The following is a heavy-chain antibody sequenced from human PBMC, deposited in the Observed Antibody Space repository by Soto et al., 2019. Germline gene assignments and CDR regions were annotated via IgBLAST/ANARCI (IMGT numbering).Heavy chain of an antibody. Sequence: QVQLVQSGAEVKKPGASVNVSCKASGYTFIDYGLHWVRQAPGQGLEWMGWINLKNGHTFYAQKFQIRVTLTRATSTRTVYMKLGSLRFDDTAVYYCARGGGKTDGGIIVTSPYYYYGLDVWGQGTTVTVSS. CDR1: GYTFIDYG. CDR3: ARGGGKTDGGIIVTSPYYYYGLDV. V-gene: IGHV1-18*01. J-gene: IGHJ6*02. CDR2: INLKNGHT. D-gene: IGHD3-16*02.